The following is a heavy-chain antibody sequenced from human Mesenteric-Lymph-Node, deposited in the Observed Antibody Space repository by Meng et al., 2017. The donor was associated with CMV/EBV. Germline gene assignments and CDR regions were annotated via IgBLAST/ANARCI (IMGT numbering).Heavy chain of an antibody. Sequence: GGSLRLSCAASGFTFGDYPMSWVRQAPGKGLEWVGFIRSKAYGGTTEFAASVKLRFSISRDDSRGIAYLQMNGLQTDDTAVYYCTRGVTPDYWGQGTLVTVSS. CDR1: GFTFGDYP. CDR3: TRGVTPDY. V-gene: IGHV3-49*04. D-gene: IGHD2-21*02. J-gene: IGHJ4*02. CDR2: IRSKAYGGTT.